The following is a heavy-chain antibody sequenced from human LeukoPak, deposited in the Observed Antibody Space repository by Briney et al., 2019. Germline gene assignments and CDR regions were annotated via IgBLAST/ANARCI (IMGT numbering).Heavy chain of an antibody. Sequence: SETLSLTCSVSGGSISTYYWTWVRQPPGKGLEWVGYIRGYGNTNYNPSLKSRVTMSVDTSKNQFSLKVSSVTAADTAVYFCARGGRHGGHQDFDYWGQGTLVSVSS. CDR1: GGSISTYY. CDR3: ARGGRHGGHQDFDY. V-gene: IGHV4-59*01. CDR2: IRGYGNT. J-gene: IGHJ4*02. D-gene: IGHD2-15*01.